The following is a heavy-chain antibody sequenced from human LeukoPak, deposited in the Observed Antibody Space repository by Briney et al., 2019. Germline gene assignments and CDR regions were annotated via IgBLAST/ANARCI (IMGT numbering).Heavy chain of an antibody. CDR1: GYTFTSYD. J-gene: IGHJ6*02. D-gene: IGHD3-3*01. Sequence: GASVKVSCKASGYTFTSYDVNWVRQATGQGLEWMGWMNPNSGNTGYAQKFQGRVTMTRNTSISTAYMELSSLRSEDTAVYYCARGPYYDFWSGYYFAYYYYGMDVWGQGTTVTVSS. CDR3: ARGPYYDFWSGYYFAYYYYGMDV. CDR2: MNPNSGNT. V-gene: IGHV1-8*01.